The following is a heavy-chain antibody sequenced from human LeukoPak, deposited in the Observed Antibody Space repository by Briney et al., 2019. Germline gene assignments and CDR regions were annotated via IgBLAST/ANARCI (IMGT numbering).Heavy chain of an antibody. J-gene: IGHJ5*02. CDR1: GFTFSNYW. D-gene: IGHD5-12*01. CDR2: INQDGSKE. V-gene: IGHV3-7*01. Sequence: QPGGSLRLSCAASGFTFSNYWMTWVRQAPGKGLEWVAHINQDGSKEYYMDSVKARFTISRDNAKNSLSLQMNSLRAEDTAVYYCVRDGGVSGYDLLDHWGQGTLVTVSS. CDR3: VRDGGVSGYDLLDH.